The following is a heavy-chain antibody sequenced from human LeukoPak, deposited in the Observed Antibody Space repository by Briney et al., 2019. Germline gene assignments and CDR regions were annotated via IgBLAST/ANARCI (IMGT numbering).Heavy chain of an antibody. D-gene: IGHD3-22*01. CDR2: ISGSDGST. Sequence: GGSLRLSCAASGFTFSSYAMSWVRQAPGKGLEWVSAISGSDGSTYYADPVKGRFTISRDNSKNTLYLQMNSLRAEDTAVYYCAKDNFDSSGTQYDAFDTWGQGTMVTVSS. J-gene: IGHJ3*02. CDR3: AKDNFDSSGTQYDAFDT. CDR1: GFTFSSYA. V-gene: IGHV3-23*01.